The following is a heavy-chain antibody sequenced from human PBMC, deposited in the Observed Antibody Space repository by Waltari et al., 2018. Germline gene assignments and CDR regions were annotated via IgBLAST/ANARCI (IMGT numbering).Heavy chain of an antibody. CDR1: GGTFSSYA. Sequence: QVQLVQSGAEVKKPGSSVKVSCKASGGTFSSYATSWVGQAPGQGLEWRGGIIPIFGTANYAQKFQGRVTITADESTSTAYMELSSLRSEDTAVYYCASSESSGYYYRYDAFDIWGQGTMVTVSS. CDR3: ASSESSGYYYRYDAFDI. V-gene: IGHV1-69*01. D-gene: IGHD3-22*01. J-gene: IGHJ3*02. CDR2: IIPIFGTA.